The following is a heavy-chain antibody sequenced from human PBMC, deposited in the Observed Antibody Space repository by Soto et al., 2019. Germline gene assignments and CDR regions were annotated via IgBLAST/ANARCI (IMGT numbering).Heavy chain of an antibody. CDR3: ARQPFARKNYDFWSGYKDEPNWFDP. CDR2: IYYSGST. J-gene: IGHJ5*02. CDR1: GGSISSSSYY. D-gene: IGHD3-3*01. Sequence: SETLSLTCTVSGGSISSSSYYWGWIRQPPGKGLEWIGSIYYSGSTYYNPSLKSRVTISVDTSKNQFSLKLSSVTAADTAVYYCARQPFARKNYDFWSGYKDEPNWFDPWGQGTLVTVSS. V-gene: IGHV4-39*01.